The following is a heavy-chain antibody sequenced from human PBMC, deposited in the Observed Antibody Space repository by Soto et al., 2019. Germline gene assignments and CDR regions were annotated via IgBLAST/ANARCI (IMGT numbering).Heavy chain of an antibody. V-gene: IGHV4-31*03. CDR3: ARETMTTVTTNWFDP. J-gene: IGHJ5*02. CDR1: GGSISSGGYY. CDR2: IYYSGST. D-gene: IGHD4-17*01. Sequence: QVQLQESGPGLVKPSQTLSLTCTVSGGSISSGGYYWSWIRQHPGKGLEWIGYIYYSGSTYYNPSLKSRVTISVDTSKNQFSLKLSSETAADTAVYYCARETMTTVTTNWFDPWGQGTLVTVSS.